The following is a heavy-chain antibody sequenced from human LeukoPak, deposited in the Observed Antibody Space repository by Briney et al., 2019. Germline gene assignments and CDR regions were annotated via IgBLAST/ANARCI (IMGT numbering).Heavy chain of an antibody. CDR3: ARGPPTEYCGGDCYSGFSLDY. CDR1: GYTLTELS. D-gene: IGHD2-21*02. J-gene: IGHJ4*02. V-gene: IGHV1-24*01. Sequence: ASVKVSCKVSGYTLTELSMHWVRQAPGKGLEWMGGFDPEDGETIYAQKFQGRVTMTEDTSTDTAYMELSSLRSEDTAVYYCARGPPTEYCGGDCYSGFSLDYWGQGTLVTVSS. CDR2: FDPEDGET.